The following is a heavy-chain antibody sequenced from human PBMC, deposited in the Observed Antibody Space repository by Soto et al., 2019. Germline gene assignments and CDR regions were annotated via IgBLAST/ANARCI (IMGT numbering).Heavy chain of an antibody. CDR1: GYTFTSYG. J-gene: IGHJ5*02. D-gene: IGHD3-10*01. Sequence: QVQLVQSGAEVKKPGASVKVSCKASGYTFTSYGISWVRQAPGQGLEWMGWISAYNGNTNYAQKLQGRVTMTTDTSTSTAYMGLRSLRSDDTAVYYCARAYMVRGVIINGCWFDPWGQGTLVTVSS. V-gene: IGHV1-18*01. CDR3: ARAYMVRGVIINGCWFDP. CDR2: ISAYNGNT.